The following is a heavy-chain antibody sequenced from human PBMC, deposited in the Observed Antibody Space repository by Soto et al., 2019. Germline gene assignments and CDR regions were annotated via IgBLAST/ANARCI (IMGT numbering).Heavy chain of an antibody. D-gene: IGHD1-26*01. CDR1: GFTFSSYG. J-gene: IGHJ2*01. CDR2: IWSDGSNK. Sequence: QVQLVESGGGVVQPGRSLRLSCAASGFTFSSYGMHWVRQAPGKGLEWVAVIWSDGSNKYYADSVKGRFTISRDNSKNTLYLQMNSLRAEDTAVYYCARDRGGIYSRYFDLWGRGTLVIVSS. CDR3: ARDRGGIYSRYFDL. V-gene: IGHV3-33*01.